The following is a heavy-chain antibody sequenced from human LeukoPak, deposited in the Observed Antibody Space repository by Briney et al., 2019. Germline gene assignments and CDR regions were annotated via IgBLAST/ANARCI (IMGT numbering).Heavy chain of an antibody. CDR2: VAYDGSIA. V-gene: IGHV3-30*03. J-gene: IGHJ4*02. CDR1: GFTFSNYA. D-gene: IGHD3-10*01. CDR3: ARDRIRGAPDYFDY. Sequence: PGGSLRLSCAASGFTFSNYAMHWVRQAPGQGLDWVAVVAYDGSIAYYADSVRGRFTISRDDSKNTLYLQMNSLRTEDTAVYYCARDRIRGAPDYFDYWGQGTLVTVSS.